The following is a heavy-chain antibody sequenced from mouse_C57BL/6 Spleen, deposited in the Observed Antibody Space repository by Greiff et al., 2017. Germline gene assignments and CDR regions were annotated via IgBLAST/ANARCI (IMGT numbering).Heavy chain of an antibody. D-gene: IGHD2-2*01. V-gene: IGHV5-17*01. CDR1: GFTFSDYG. CDR3: ARNGYDGYCDY. J-gene: IGHJ2*01. CDR2: ISSGSSTI. Sequence: EVKLMESGGGLVKPGGSLKLSCAASGFTFSDYGMHWVRQAPEKGLEWVAYISSGSSTIYYADTVKGRFTISRDNAKNTLFLQMTSLRSEDTAMYYCARNGYDGYCDYWGQGTTLTVSS.